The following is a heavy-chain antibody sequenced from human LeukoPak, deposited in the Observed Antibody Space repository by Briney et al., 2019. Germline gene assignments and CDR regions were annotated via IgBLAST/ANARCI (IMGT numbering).Heavy chain of an antibody. CDR1: GGSISSYY. V-gene: IGHV4-59*08. D-gene: IGHD6-6*01. CDR3: ARATPYSSSSDYYYYGMDV. J-gene: IGHJ6*02. Sequence: SETLSLTCTVSGGSISSYYWSWIRQPPGKGLEWIGYIYYSGSTNYNPSLKSRITISVDTSKNQFSLKLSSVTAADTAVYYCARATPYSSSSDYYYYGMDVWGQGTTVTVSS. CDR2: IYYSGST.